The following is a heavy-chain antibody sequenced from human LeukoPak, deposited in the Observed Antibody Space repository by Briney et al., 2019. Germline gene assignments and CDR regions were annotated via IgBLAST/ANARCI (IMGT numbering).Heavy chain of an antibody. Sequence: SGTLSLTCTGSGGSISDYYWSWIRQPPGKGLEGVGYIYSSGSTKYNPSLKSRVTISVDTSKNQFSLKLSSVTAADTAVYYCGRVGYGDYVIDYWGQGTLVTVSS. J-gene: IGHJ4*02. V-gene: IGHV4-59*01. CDR1: GGSISDYY. D-gene: IGHD4-17*01. CDR3: GRVGYGDYVIDY. CDR2: IYSSGST.